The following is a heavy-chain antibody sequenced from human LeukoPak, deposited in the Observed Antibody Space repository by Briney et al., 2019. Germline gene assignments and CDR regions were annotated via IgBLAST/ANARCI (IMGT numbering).Heavy chain of an antibody. CDR2: IHSSGST. CDR3: AREKGGSGRYQNDF. V-gene: IGHV4-4*07. Sequence: PSETLSLTCTVSGGSINSDYWSWIRQPAGKGLEWVGRIHSSGSTNYNPSLKSRATMSVDTSKNQFSLKVTSVTAADTAVYYCAREKGGSGRYQNDFWGQGTLVTVSS. D-gene: IGHD6-19*01. CDR1: GGSINSDY. J-gene: IGHJ4*02.